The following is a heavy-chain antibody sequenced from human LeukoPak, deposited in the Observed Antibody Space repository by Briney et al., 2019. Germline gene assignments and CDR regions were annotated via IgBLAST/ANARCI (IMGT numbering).Heavy chain of an antibody. CDR3: ARAGTGSYYAFDY. V-gene: IGHV1-69*13. J-gene: IGHJ4*02. CDR1: GYSFSTYT. Sequence: ASVKVSCKASGYSFSTYTMNWVRQAPGQRLEWMGGIIPIFGTANYAQKFQGRVTITADESTSTAYMELSSLRSEDTAVYYCARAGTGSYYAFDYWGQGTLVTVSS. D-gene: IGHD1-26*01. CDR2: IIPIFGTA.